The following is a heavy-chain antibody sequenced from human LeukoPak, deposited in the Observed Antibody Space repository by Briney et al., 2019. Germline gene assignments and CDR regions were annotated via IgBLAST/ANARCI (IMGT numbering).Heavy chain of an antibody. CDR3: ARDIISYYYGSGIVPNFDY. V-gene: IGHV3-21*01. CDR2: LSGNGGTT. Sequence: GGSLRLSCAASGFTFSSYGMNWVRQAPGKGLEWVSALSGNGGTTYYADSVKGRFTISRDNAKNSLYLQMNSLRAEDTAVYYCARDIISYYYGSGIVPNFDYWGQGTLVTVSS. D-gene: IGHD3-10*01. CDR1: GFTFSSYG. J-gene: IGHJ4*02.